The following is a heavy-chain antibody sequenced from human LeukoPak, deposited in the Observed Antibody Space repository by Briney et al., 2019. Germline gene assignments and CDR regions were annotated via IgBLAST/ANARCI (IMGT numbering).Heavy chain of an antibody. Sequence: SVKVSCKASGGTFSSYAISWVRQAPGQRLEWMGRIIPILGIANYAQKFQGRVTITADKSTSTAYMELSSLRSEDTAVYYCARGGPIAAAGNLDYWGQGTLVTVSS. CDR1: GGTFSSYA. CDR2: IIPILGIA. D-gene: IGHD6-13*01. CDR3: ARGGPIAAAGNLDY. J-gene: IGHJ4*02. V-gene: IGHV1-69*04.